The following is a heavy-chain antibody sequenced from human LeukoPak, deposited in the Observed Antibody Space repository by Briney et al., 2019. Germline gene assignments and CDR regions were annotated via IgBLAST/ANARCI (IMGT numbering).Heavy chain of an antibody. D-gene: IGHD5-24*01. CDR2: INWNGAST. CDR3: ASRWPTPGDFDY. V-gene: IGHV3-20*04. CDR1: GFTFDDYA. J-gene: IGHJ4*02. Sequence: GSLRLSCAASGFTFDDYAMTWVRQAPGKGLEWVSSINWNGASTGYADSVKGRFTISRDNAKNSLYLQMNSLRAEDTAVYYCASRWPTPGDFDYWGQGTLVTVSS.